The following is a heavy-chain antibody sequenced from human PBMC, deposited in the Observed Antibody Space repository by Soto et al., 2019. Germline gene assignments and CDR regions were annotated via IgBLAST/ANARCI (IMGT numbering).Heavy chain of an antibody. V-gene: IGHV3-48*02. Sequence: AGGSLRLSCAASGFTFSSYSMNWVRQAPGKGLEWVSYISSSSSTIYYADSVKGRFTISRDNAKNSLYLQMNSLRDEDTAVYYCARDKNSQYNWNYVLDYWGQGTLVTVSS. J-gene: IGHJ4*02. CDR3: ARDKNSQYNWNYVLDY. CDR1: GFTFSSYS. CDR2: ISSSSSTI. D-gene: IGHD1-7*01.